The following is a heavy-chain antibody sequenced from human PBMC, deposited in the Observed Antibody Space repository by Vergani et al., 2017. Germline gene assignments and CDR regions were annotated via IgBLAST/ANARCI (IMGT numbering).Heavy chain of an antibody. J-gene: IGHJ5*01. D-gene: IGHD3-9*01. CDR3: SRARCIETCYMSNWLDS. V-gene: IGHV3-7*01. CDR1: GFTFSSYW. Sequence: EVQLVESGGGLVQPGGSLRLSCAASGFTFSSYWMSWVRQAPGKGLEWVANIKQDGSEKYYVDSVKGRFTISIDNAKNSLHLQMNSLRAEDTGVYYCSRARCIETCYMSNWLDSWGQGTLVTVSS. CDR2: IKQDGSEK.